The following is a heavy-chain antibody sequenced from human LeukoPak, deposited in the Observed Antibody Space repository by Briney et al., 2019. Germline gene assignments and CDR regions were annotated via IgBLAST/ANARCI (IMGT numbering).Heavy chain of an antibody. CDR3: ARDWDSGYDPFDY. CDR1: GFTFSSYS. Sequence: RGSLRLSCAASGFTFSSYSMTWVRQAPGKGLEWVSSISSSSSYIYYADSVKGRFTISRDNAKNSLYLQMNSLRAEDTAVYYCARDWDSGYDPFDYWGQGTLVTVSS. J-gene: IGHJ4*02. D-gene: IGHD5-12*01. CDR2: ISSSSSYI. V-gene: IGHV3-21*01.